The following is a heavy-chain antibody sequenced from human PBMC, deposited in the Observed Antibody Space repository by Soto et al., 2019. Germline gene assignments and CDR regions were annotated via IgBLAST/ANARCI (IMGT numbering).Heavy chain of an antibody. Sequence: PGGSLRLSCAASGFTFSNAWMSWVRQAPGKGLEWVGRIKSKTDGGTTDYAAPVKGRFTISRDDSKNTLYLQMNSLKTEDTAVYYCTTDPGSGMPVYAIDWFDPWGQGTLVTVSS. CDR1: GFTFSNAW. J-gene: IGHJ5*02. CDR3: TTDPGSGMPVYAIDWFDP. CDR2: IKSKTDGGTT. V-gene: IGHV3-15*01. D-gene: IGHD2-8*01.